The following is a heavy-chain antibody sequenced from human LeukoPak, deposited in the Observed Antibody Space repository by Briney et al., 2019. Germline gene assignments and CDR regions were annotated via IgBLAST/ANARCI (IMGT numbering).Heavy chain of an antibody. D-gene: IGHD6-13*01. CDR1: GFTFSNDA. CDR2: ISGSGDNT. Sequence: GGSLRLSCAASGFTFSNDAMTWARQAPGKGLEWVSTISGSGDNTFYADSVKGRFTISRDNSKNTLYLQMSSLRAEDTAVYYCAKSATPYSSSWRHYFDYWGQGTLVTVSS. CDR3: AKSATPYSSSWRHYFDY. V-gene: IGHV3-23*01. J-gene: IGHJ4*02.